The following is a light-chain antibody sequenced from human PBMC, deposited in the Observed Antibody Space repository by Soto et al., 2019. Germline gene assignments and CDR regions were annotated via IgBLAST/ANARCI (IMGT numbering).Light chain of an antibody. CDR1: QSVGSK. Sequence: EVVMTQSPVTLSVSPGERATLSCRASQSVGSKLAWYQQKPGQAPRLVIYGTSTWATGIPARFSGSGSGTEFTLTISILQSEDFAVYYCQQYNNWPWTFGQGTKVDIK. V-gene: IGKV3-15*01. CDR2: GTS. CDR3: QQYNNWPWT. J-gene: IGKJ1*01.